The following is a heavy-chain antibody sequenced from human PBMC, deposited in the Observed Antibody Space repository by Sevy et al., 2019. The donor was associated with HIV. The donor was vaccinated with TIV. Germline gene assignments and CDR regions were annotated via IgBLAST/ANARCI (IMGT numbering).Heavy chain of an antibody. CDR1: GGSISSYY. D-gene: IGHD6-19*01. CDR3: ARGGRGSGFDY. J-gene: IGHJ4*02. CDR2: IYYSGST. V-gene: IGHV4-59*13. Sequence: LSLTCTVSGGSISSYYWSWIRQPPGKGLEWIGYIYYSGSTNYNPSLKSRVTISVDTSKNQFSLKLSSVTAADTAVYYCARGGRGSGFDYWGQGTLVTVSS.